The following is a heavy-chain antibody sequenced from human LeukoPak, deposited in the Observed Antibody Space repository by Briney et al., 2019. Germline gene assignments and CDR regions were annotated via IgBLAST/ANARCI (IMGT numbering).Heavy chain of an antibody. J-gene: IGHJ4*02. CDR1: GFTFSSYA. V-gene: IGHV3-30*02. D-gene: IGHD3-10*01. CDR2: ILYDGSNK. CDR3: AKNQDTYYYFDY. Sequence: GGSLRLSCAASGFTFSSYAMHWVRQAPGKGLEWVALILYDGSNKYYADSVKGRFTISRDNSKNTLYLQMNSLRTEDTAIYYCAKNQDTYYYFDYWGQGTLVTVSS.